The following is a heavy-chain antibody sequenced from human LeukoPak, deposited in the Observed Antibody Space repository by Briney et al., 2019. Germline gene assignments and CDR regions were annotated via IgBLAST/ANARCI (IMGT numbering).Heavy chain of an antibody. V-gene: IGHV4-38-2*02. CDR3: ARDKPDSSGYYLRAFHI. J-gene: IGHJ3*02. D-gene: IGHD3-22*01. CDR1: GYSISSDYY. CDR2: IYYSGST. Sequence: SETLSLTCTVSGYSISSDYYWGWIRRPPGKGLEWIGSIYYSGSTYYNPSLKSRVTISLDTSKNQFSLKLSSVTAADTAVYYCARDKPDSSGYYLRAFHIWGQGTMVTVSS.